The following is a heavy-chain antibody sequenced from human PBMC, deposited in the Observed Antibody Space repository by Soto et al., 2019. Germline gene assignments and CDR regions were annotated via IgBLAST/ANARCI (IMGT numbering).Heavy chain of an antibody. CDR3: AREGLRGMEV. CDR1: GYTFTRYD. V-gene: IGHV1-8*01. J-gene: IGHJ6*02. Sequence: QVQLVQSGAEVKKPGASVKVSCKASGYTFTRYDINWVRQATGQGLEWMGWMNPNSGNTGFEQKFQGRVTMTRNNSTSTAYIALRRLRSEDMGVYYCAREGLRGMEVGGQGNTVSVSS. D-gene: IGHD3-16*01. CDR2: MNPNSGNT.